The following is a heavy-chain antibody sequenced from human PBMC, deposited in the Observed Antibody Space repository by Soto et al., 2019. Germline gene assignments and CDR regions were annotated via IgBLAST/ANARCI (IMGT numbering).Heavy chain of an antibody. Sequence: QVQLVESGGGLVEPGGSLRLSCAASGFIFTDYSMAWIRQAPGKGLEWISYITTGGETTLNAASVEGRFTISRDNAKKALFHQMNSLRADDTAVYFCARDPQRRDGYNFDSWGQGTLVTVSS. D-gene: IGHD5-12*01. V-gene: IGHV3-11*01. J-gene: IGHJ4*02. CDR3: ARDPQRRDGYNFDS. CDR2: ITTGGETT. CDR1: GFIFTDYS.